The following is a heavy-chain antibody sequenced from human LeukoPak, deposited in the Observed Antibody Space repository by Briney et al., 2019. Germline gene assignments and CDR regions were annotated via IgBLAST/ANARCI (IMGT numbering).Heavy chain of an antibody. D-gene: IGHD3-16*01. CDR3: ARHDYVCGSNDY. CDR1: GDSITSNSYY. J-gene: IGHJ4*02. V-gene: IGHV4-39*01. CDR2: IYYSGST. Sequence: SETLSLTCTVFGDSITSNSYYWGWIRQPPGTGLEWIGSIYYSGSTYSNPSLKSRVTISVDTSKNQFSLRLTSVTAADTAVYYCARHDYVCGSNDYWGQGTLVTVSS.